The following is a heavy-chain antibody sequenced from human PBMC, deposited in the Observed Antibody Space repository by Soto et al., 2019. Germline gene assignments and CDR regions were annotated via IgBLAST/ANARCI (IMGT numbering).Heavy chain of an antibody. Sequence: SETLSLTCTVSGGSISSYYWSWIRQPPGKGLEWIGYIYYSGSTNYNPSIKSRVTISVDTSKNQFSLKLSSVTAADTAVYYCARHYYGSGSYGWFDPWGQGTLVTVSS. D-gene: IGHD3-10*01. J-gene: IGHJ5*02. CDR1: GGSISSYY. CDR3: ARHYYGSGSYGWFDP. V-gene: IGHV4-59*08. CDR2: IYYSGST.